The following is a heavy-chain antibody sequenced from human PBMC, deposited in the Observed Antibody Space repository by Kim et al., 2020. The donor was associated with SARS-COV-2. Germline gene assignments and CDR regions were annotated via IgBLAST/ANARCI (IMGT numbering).Heavy chain of an antibody. V-gene: IGHV4-59*08. Sequence: SETLSLTCTVSGGSISSYYWSWIRQPPGKGLEWIGYIYYSGSTNYNPSLKSRVTISVDTSKNQFSLKLSSVTAADTAVYYCARSAWGWKLILDYWGQGTLVTVSS. D-gene: IGHD1-26*01. CDR3: ARSAWGWKLILDY. J-gene: IGHJ4*02. CDR1: GGSISSYY. CDR2: IYYSGST.